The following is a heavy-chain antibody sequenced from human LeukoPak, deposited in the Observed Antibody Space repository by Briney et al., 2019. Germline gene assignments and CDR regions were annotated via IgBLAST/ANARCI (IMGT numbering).Heavy chain of an antibody. D-gene: IGHD3-10*01. Sequence: GGSLRLSCAASGFTLSSYAMSWVRQIPGKGLTWVSRIESNGLTLYADSVRDRFTISRDNGKNTIYLQMNSLRVDDTAIYYCAKAATYFYGSVTYDWFESWGQGTLVTVSS. CDR1: GFTLSSYA. V-gene: IGHV3-74*01. CDR3: AKAATYFYGSVTYDWFES. J-gene: IGHJ5*01. CDR2: IESNGLT.